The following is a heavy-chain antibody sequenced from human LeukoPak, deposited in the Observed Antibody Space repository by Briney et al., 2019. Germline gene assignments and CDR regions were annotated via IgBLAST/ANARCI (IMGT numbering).Heavy chain of an antibody. Sequence: SETLSLTCAVYGGSFSGYYWSWIRQPPGKGLEGIGEINHSGSTNYNPSLKSRVTISVDTSKNQFSLKLSSVTAADTAVYYCARASKGLRRRWRDDAFDIWGQGTMVTVSS. CDR3: ARASKGLRRRWRDDAFDI. CDR2: INHSGST. V-gene: IGHV4-34*01. D-gene: IGHD4-17*01. J-gene: IGHJ3*02. CDR1: GGSFSGYY.